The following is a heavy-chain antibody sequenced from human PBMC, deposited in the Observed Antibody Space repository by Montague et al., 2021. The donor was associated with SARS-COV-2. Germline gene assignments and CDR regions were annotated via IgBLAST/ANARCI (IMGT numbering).Heavy chain of an antibody. CDR2: IKQSGST. CDR3: ARGHLSVSMFVVVFSAASYYFDY. V-gene: IGHV4-34*01. D-gene: IGHD2-2*01. Sequence: SETLSLTCAVYGGSFGDDHWSWIRQPPGKGLEWIGDIKQSGSTNYNPSLKGRGTISVDTSKNQFSLKLTSVTAADTAVYFCARGHLSVSMFVVVFSAASYYFDYWGQGAQVTVSS. CDR1: GGSFGDDH. J-gene: IGHJ4*02.